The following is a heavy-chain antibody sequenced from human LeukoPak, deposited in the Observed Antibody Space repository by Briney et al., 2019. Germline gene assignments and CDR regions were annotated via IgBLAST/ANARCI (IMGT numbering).Heavy chain of an antibody. CDR2: ISDSGGST. CDR1: GFTFSSYA. D-gene: IGHD5-18*01. V-gene: IGHV3-23*01. J-gene: IGHJ4*02. Sequence: GGSLRLSCAASGFTFSSYAMSWVRQAPGNGLEWVSVISDSGGSTYYADSVKGRFTISRDNSKNTLYLQMNSLRAEDTAVYYCAKFRGYSYGYPFDYWGQGTLVTVSS. CDR3: AKFRGYSYGYPFDY.